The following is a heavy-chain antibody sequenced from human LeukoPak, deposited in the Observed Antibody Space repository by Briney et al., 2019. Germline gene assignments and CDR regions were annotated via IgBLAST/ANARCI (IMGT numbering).Heavy chain of an antibody. Sequence: GGSLRLSCAASGFTFSSYEMNWVRQAPGKGLEWVSYISSSGSTIYYADSVKGRFTISRDDAKNSLYLQMNSLRAEDTAVYYCARGVGQWLTNNWFDPWGQGTLVSVSS. J-gene: IGHJ5*02. D-gene: IGHD6-19*01. CDR2: ISSSGSTI. CDR3: ARGVGQWLTNNWFDP. V-gene: IGHV3-48*03. CDR1: GFTFSSYE.